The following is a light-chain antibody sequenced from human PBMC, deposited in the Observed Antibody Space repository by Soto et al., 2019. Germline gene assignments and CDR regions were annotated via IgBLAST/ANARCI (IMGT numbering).Light chain of an antibody. Sequence: EVVLTQSPVTLSLSPGERATLSCRASQSFRGLLAWYQQKPGQAPRLLIYDAYNRATGIPPRFSGSGSGTDFTPTIKSLKPEDSKVYYCPQRHMWPIPFGQGTRLEI. J-gene: IGKJ5*01. CDR2: DAY. CDR1: QSFRGL. V-gene: IGKV3-11*01. CDR3: PQRHMWPIP.